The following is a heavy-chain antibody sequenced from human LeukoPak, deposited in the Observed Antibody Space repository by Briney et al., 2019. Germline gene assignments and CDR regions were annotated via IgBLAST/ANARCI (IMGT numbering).Heavy chain of an antibody. V-gene: IGHV4-39*01. Sequence: SETLSLTCTVSGGSISSSSYYWGWLRQPPGKGLEWIGSIYYSGSTYYNPSLKRRVTISVDTSKNQFSLKLSSVTAADTAVYYCARNYYDSSGHDYWGQGTLVTVSS. J-gene: IGHJ4*02. CDR3: ARNYYDSSGHDY. CDR1: GGSISSSSYY. D-gene: IGHD3-22*01. CDR2: IYYSGST.